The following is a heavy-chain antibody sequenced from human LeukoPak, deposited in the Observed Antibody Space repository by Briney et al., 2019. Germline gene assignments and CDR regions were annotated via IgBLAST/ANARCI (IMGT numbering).Heavy chain of an antibody. D-gene: IGHD3-10*01. CDR2: IWYDGSNK. Sequence: GRSLRLSCAASGFTFNTYTMHWVRQAPGKGLEWVALIWYDGSNKYYADSVKGRFTISRDNSKNTLYLQMNSLRAEDTAVYYCAKSGESLVALYYGMDVWGQGTTVTVSS. CDR1: GFTFNTYT. J-gene: IGHJ6*02. V-gene: IGHV3-30-3*02. CDR3: AKSGESLVALYYGMDV.